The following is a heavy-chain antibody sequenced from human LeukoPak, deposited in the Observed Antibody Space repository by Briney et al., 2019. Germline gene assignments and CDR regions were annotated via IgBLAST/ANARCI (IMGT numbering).Heavy chain of an antibody. J-gene: IGHJ6*03. CDR1: GDSISTSSYY. Sequence: PSETLSLTCSVSGDSISTSSYYWGWIRQPPGKGLEWIGTIYYSGSTYYNPSLTSRVTISVDTSKNQFSLKLSSVTAADTAVYYCARHKDYYYSYMDVWGKGTTVTVSS. CDR3: ARHKDYYYSYMDV. CDR2: IYYSGST. V-gene: IGHV4-39*01.